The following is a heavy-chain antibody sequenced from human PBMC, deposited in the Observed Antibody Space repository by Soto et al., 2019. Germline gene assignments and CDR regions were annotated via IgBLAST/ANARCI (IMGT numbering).Heavy chain of an antibody. V-gene: IGHV4-39*01. CDR1: GDSMSDNTYH. Sequence: SETLSLTCTVSGDSMSDNTYHWDWIRQPPGKGLEWIGTIYYSGATHYNASLKSRVTISVDTSKNQFFLKLSFVTAADTAVYFCARNYSSGNYYSHINYWGQGALVT. CDR3: ARNYSSGNYYSHINY. J-gene: IGHJ4*02. D-gene: IGHD3-10*01. CDR2: IYYSGAT.